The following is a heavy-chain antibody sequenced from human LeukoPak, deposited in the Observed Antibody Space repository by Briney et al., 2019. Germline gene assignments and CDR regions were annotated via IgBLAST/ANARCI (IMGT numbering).Heavy chain of an antibody. CDR2: ISAYNGNT. V-gene: IGHV1-18*01. D-gene: IGHD1-26*01. Sequence: ASVKVSSKASAYTFTSYGISWVRQAPGQGLEWMGWISAYNGNTNYAQKLQGRVTMTTDTSTSTAYMELRSLRSDDTAVYYCARDRIGGATFDYWGQGTLVTVSS. J-gene: IGHJ4*02. CDR3: ARDRIGGATFDY. CDR1: AYTFTSYG.